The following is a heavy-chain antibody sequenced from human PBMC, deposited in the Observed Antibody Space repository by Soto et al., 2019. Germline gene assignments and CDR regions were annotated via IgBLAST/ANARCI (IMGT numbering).Heavy chain of an antibody. J-gene: IGHJ6*02. CDR3: AKDGRSGYCTNGVCYPGYYYYGMDV. Sequence: GGSLRLSCAASGFTFSSYAMSWVRQAPGKGLEWVSAISGSGGSTYYADSVKGRFTISRDNSKNTLYLQMNSLRAEDTVVYYCAKDGRSGYCTNGVCYPGYYYYGMDVWGQGTTVTVSS. D-gene: IGHD2-8*01. V-gene: IGHV3-23*01. CDR2: ISGSGGST. CDR1: GFTFSSYA.